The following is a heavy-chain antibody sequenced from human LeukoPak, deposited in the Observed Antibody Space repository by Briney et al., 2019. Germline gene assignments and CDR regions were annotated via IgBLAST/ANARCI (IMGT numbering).Heavy chain of an antibody. CDR3: ARGILLWFGESQYYFDY. Sequence: SETLSLTCTVSGGSISSGGYYWSWIRQHPGKGLEWIGYIYYSGSTYYNPSLKSRVTISVDTSKNQFSLKLSSVTAADTAVYYCARGILLWFGESQYYFDYWGQGTLVTASS. CDR2: IYYSGST. CDR1: GGSISSGGYY. D-gene: IGHD3-10*01. J-gene: IGHJ4*02. V-gene: IGHV4-31*03.